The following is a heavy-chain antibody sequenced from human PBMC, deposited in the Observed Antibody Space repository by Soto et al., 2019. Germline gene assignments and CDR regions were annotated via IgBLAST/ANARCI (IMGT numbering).Heavy chain of an antibody. CDR2: ITTTSWYI. D-gene: IGHD1-1*01. J-gene: IGHJ5*02. Sequence: EVQLVESGGGLVKPGGSLRLSCAASGFTFTTYDMNSVRQAPGKGLEWVSSITTTSWYIYYADTVRGRLTNSSDNAKTSLFRQMESVRAADKALYYFVRSGTAPMLRQDWCDPWGQGTLVTVSS. V-gene: IGHV3-21*01. CDR1: GFTFTTYD. CDR3: VRSGTAPMLRQDWCDP.